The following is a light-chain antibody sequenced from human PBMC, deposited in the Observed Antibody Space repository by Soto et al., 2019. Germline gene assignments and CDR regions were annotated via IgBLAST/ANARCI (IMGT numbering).Light chain of an antibody. CDR2: SGS. Sequence: DIQLTQSPASLSASVGDRVTITCRASQTIRNYLNWYQQKPGKAPKLLIYSGSSLQGGVPSRFSGSGSGTDFTLTISNLQPEDFASYFCQQSNSFPRTFGQGTKVDIK. J-gene: IGKJ1*01. V-gene: IGKV1-39*01. CDR1: QTIRNY. CDR3: QQSNSFPRT.